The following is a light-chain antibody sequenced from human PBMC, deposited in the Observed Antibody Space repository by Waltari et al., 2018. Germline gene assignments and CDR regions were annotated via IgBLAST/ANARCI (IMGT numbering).Light chain of an antibody. J-gene: IGKJ4*01. CDR2: GAS. CDR1: QSVSST. CDR3: QQYYEWPLT. Sequence: EIVMTQSPATLSVSPGERATLSCRASQSVSSTLAWYQQKPGQPPRLLIYGASTRATATPARFSGSGSGTEFTLAISSLQSEVFAVYYCQQYYEWPLTFGGGTKVEIK. V-gene: IGKV3D-15*01.